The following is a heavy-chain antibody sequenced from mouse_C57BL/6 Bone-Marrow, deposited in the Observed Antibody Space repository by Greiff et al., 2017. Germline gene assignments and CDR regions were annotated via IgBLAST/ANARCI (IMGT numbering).Heavy chain of an antibody. V-gene: IGHV5-15*01. CDR1: GFTFSDYG. CDR3: ARLGGYYGWFAY. D-gene: IGHD2-3*01. CDR2: ISNLAYSI. Sequence: EVKLMESGGGLVQPGGSLKLSCAASGFTFSDYGMAWVRQAPRKGPEWVAFISNLAYSIYYADTVTGRFTISRENAKNTLYLEMSSLRSEDTAMYYCARLGGYYGWFAYWGQGTLVTVS. J-gene: IGHJ3*01.